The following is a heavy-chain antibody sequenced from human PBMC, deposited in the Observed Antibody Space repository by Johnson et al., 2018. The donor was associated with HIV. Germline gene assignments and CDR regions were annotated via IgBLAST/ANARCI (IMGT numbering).Heavy chain of an antibody. J-gene: IGHJ3*02. CDR2: IRFDGSDE. CDR1: GFTFDDYG. V-gene: IGHV3-30*02. CDR3: ARDGVYSSPHDAFDI. D-gene: IGHD6-13*01. Sequence: QVQLVESGGGVIRPGGSLRLSCAASGFTFDDYGVSWVRQAPGKGLEWVAFIRFDGSDEYYSNSVKGRFTISRDNARNSLYLQMDSLRPGDSAVYYCARDGVYSSPHDAFDIWGQGTMVTVSP.